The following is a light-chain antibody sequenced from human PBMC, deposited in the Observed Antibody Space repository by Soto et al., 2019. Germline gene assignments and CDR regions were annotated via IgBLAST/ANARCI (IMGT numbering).Light chain of an antibody. CDR3: QQSYTTPLT. CDR2: AAS. Sequence: DIQMTQSPSSLSASVGDRITITCRASRDIGSDLSWYQQKPGKAPNLLIYAASTLQSGVPSRFSGSGSGTDFTLTISSLQPEDIATYYCQQSYTTPLTFGGGTKVDIK. V-gene: IGKV1-39*01. CDR1: RDIGSD. J-gene: IGKJ4*01.